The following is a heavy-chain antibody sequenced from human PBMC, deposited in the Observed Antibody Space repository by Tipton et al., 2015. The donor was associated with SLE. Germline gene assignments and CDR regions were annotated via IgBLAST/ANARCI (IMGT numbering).Heavy chain of an antibody. Sequence: TLSLTCAVYGGSFSGYYWSWIRQPPGRGLEWIGEINHSGSTNYNPPLKSRVTISVDTSKNQFSLKLSSVTAADTAVYYCARGPFDYWGQGTLVTVSS. J-gene: IGHJ4*02. CDR2: INHSGST. V-gene: IGHV4-34*01. CDR1: GGSFSGYY. CDR3: ARGPFDY.